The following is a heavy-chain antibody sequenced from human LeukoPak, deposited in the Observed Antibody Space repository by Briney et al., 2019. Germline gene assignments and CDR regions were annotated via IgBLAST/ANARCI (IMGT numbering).Heavy chain of an antibody. V-gene: IGHV4-34*01. D-gene: IGHD3-16*02. CDR2: INHSGST. Sequence: SETLSLTCAVYGGSFSGYYWSWIRQPPGKGLEWIGEINHSGSTNYNPSLKSRVTISVDTSKNQSSLKLSSVTAADTAVYYCARDTLYDYVWGSYRPFDYWGQGTLVTVSS. CDR1: GGSFSGYY. J-gene: IGHJ4*02. CDR3: ARDTLYDYVWGSYRPFDY.